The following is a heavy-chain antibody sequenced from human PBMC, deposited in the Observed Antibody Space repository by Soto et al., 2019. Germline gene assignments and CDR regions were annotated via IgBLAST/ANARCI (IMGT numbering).Heavy chain of an antibody. CDR1: GFTFSSYA. V-gene: IGHV3-23*01. CDR2: ITGSGGST. D-gene: IGHD4-17*01. Sequence: GGSLRLSCAASGFTFSSYAMNWVRQAPGKGLEWVSSITGSGGSTYYADSVKGRFTISRDNSKNTLYLQLNSLRAEDTAVYYCITAVTASLFDYWGQGTLVTVSS. J-gene: IGHJ4*02. CDR3: ITAVTASLFDY.